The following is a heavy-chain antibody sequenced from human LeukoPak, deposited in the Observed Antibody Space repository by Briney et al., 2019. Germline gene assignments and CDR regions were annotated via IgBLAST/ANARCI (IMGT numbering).Heavy chain of an antibody. D-gene: IGHD3-22*01. CDR1: GYSISSGYY. J-gene: IGHJ4*02. V-gene: IGHV4-38-2*02. CDR2: IYHSGST. CDR3: ARGRMGDYYDSSGVIDY. Sequence: SETLSLTCTVSGYSISSGYYWGWIRQPPGKGLAWIGSIYHSGSTYYNPSLKSRVTISVDMSKNQFSLKLSSVTAADTAVYYCARGRMGDYYDSSGVIDYWGQGTLVTVSS.